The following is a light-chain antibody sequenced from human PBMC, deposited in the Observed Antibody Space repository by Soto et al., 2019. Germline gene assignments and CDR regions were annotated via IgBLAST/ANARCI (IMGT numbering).Light chain of an antibody. CDR3: QLWDNKNDEVV. CDR2: NDN. Sequence: SYELTQPPSVSLAPGKTARITCGGNNIATYSFHWYRQKPGQAPVLVISNDNDRPSGIPDRFSGSNSGHTATLTIRRVEAGDEADYYCQLWDNKNDEVVFGGGTQLTVL. J-gene: IGLJ3*02. V-gene: IGLV3-21*04. CDR1: NIATYS.